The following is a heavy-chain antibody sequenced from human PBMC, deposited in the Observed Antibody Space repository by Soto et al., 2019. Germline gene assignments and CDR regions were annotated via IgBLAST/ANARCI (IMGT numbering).Heavy chain of an antibody. J-gene: IGHJ4*02. D-gene: IGHD3-22*01. CDR1: GYTFTSYA. Sequence: ASVKVSCKASGYTFTSYAMHWVRQAPGQRLEWMGWINAGNGNTKYSQKFQGRVTITRDTSASTAYMELSSLRSEDTAVYYCARDHYDCSGYYLGLSYFDYWGQGTLVTVSS. V-gene: IGHV1-3*01. CDR3: ARDHYDCSGYYLGLSYFDY. CDR2: INAGNGNT.